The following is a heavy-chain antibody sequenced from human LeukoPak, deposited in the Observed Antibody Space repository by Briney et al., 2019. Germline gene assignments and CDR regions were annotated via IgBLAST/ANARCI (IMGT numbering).Heavy chain of an antibody. V-gene: IGHV3-15*01. CDR1: GFTFSNAW. D-gene: IGHD3-22*01. Sequence: PGGSLRLSCAASGFTFSNAWMSWVRQAPGKGLEWVGRIKSKTDGGTTDYAAPVKGRFTISRDDSKNTLYLQMNSLKTEDTAVYYCTTYYYDSSGYYSDYWGQGTLVTVSS. CDR3: TTYYYDSSGYYSDY. J-gene: IGHJ4*02. CDR2: IKSKTDGGTT.